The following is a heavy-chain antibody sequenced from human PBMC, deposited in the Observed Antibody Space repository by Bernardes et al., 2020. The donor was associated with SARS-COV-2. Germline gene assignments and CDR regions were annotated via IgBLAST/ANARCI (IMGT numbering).Heavy chain of an antibody. J-gene: IGHJ6*02. CDR2: IYTSGST. V-gene: IGHV4-61*02. D-gene: IGHD5-18*01. CDR1: GGSISSGSYY. Sequence: SETLSLSCTVSGGSISSGSYYWSWIRQPAGKGLEWIGRIYTSGSTNYNPSLKSRVTLSVDTSKNQFSLKLSSVTAADTAVYYCARGDGVDTAMVYYYYGMDVWGQGTTVTVSS. CDR3: ARGDGVDTAMVYYYYGMDV.